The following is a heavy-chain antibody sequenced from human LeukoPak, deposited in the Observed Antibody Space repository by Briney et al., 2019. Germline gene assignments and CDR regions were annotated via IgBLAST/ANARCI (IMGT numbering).Heavy chain of an antibody. CDR2: ISSSGSTI. V-gene: IGHV3-48*03. D-gene: IGHD4-23*01. J-gene: IGHJ3*02. Sequence: GGSLRLSCAASGFTFSSYEMNWVRQAPGKGLEWVSYISSSGSTIYYADSMKGRFTISRGNAKNSLYLQMNSLRAEDTAVYYCARDLSLGGVSVKAVHDAFDIWGQGTMVTVSS. CDR1: GFTFSSYE. CDR3: ARDLSLGGVSVKAVHDAFDI.